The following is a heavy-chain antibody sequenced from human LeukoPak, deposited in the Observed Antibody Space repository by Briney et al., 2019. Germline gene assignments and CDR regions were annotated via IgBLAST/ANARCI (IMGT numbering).Heavy chain of an antibody. D-gene: IGHD2-21*02. J-gene: IGHJ4*02. CDR3: MVTHPQHYYFDY. V-gene: IGHV3-21*01. CDR2: ISSTSSYI. CDR1: GFSFSSYS. Sequence: GGSLRFSCAASGFSFSSYSMTWVRQAPGKGLEWVSSISSTSSYIYYADSVKGRFTISRDNAKNSLYLQMNSLRAEDTAVYRCMVTHPQHYYFDYWGQGTLVTVSS.